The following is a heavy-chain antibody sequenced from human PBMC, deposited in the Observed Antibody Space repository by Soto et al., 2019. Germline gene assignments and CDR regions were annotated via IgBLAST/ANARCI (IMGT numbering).Heavy chain of an antibody. CDR2: IKSKTDGGTT. CDR3: TTEGYCSGGSCPNWFDP. V-gene: IGHV3-15*07. J-gene: IGHJ5*02. D-gene: IGHD2-15*01. CDR1: VFTFSNAW. Sequence: GGSLRLSYAASVFTFSNAWMNWVRQAPGKGLEWVGRIKSKTDGGTTDYAAPVKGRFTISRDDSKNTLYLQMNSLKTEDTAVYYCTTEGYCSGGSCPNWFDPWGQGILVTV.